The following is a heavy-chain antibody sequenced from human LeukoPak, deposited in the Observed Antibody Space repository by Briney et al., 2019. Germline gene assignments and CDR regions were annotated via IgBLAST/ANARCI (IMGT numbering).Heavy chain of an antibody. Sequence: GESLKISCKGSGYSFTSYWIAWVRQMPGKGLEWMGIIYPGDSDTRYSPSFQGQVTISADKYISTAYLQWSSLKASDTAMYYCARQENYYYSSTYLDYWGQGTLVSVSS. D-gene: IGHD3-22*01. CDR2: IYPGDSDT. CDR3: ARQENYYYSSTYLDY. J-gene: IGHJ4*02. V-gene: IGHV5-51*01. CDR1: GYSFTSYW.